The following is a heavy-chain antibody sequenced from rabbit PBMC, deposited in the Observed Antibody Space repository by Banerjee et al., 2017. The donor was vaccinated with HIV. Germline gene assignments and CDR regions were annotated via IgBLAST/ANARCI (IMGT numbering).Heavy chain of an antibody. CDR2: IYTGSSGTT. CDR3: ARDLAGVIGWNFNF. CDR1: GFSFSSNYW. D-gene: IGHD4-1*01. J-gene: IGHJ4*01. V-gene: IGHV1S45*01. Sequence: QEQLEESGGDLVKPEGSLTLTCTASGFSFSSNYWICWVRQAPGKGLEWIACIYTGSSGTTYYASWAKGRFTISKTSSTTVTLQMTSLTAADTATYFCARDLAGVIGWNFNFWGPGTLVTVS.